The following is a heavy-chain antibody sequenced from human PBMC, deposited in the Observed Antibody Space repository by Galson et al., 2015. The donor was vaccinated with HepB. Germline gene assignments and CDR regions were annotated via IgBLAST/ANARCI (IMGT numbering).Heavy chain of an antibody. CDR1: GFTFSSHA. V-gene: IGHV3-23*01. J-gene: IGHJ2*01. Sequence: SLRLSCAASGFTFSSHAMSWVRQAPGKGLEWVSSIRTSGDGTFYADSVKGRFTISRDNSKNTLSLQMNSLRAEDTAVYYCARDNRIAAAGNLHWYFDLWGRGTLVTVSS. D-gene: IGHD6-13*01. CDR3: ARDNRIAAAGNLHWYFDL. CDR2: IRTSGDGT.